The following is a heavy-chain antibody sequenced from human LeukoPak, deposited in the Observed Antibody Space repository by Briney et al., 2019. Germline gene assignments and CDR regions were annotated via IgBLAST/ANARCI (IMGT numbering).Heavy chain of an antibody. CDR3: ARALGYCTNGVWYMDIPFDY. CDR2: INPSCGST. J-gene: IGHJ4*02. CDR1: GYTFTSYY. Sequence: RASVTVSCTASGYTFTSYYMHWVRQAPGQGLEWVGIINPSCGSTSYAQKFEGRVTMTRDTSTSTVYMEMSSLRSEDTAVYYCARALGYCTNGVWYMDIPFDYWGQGTLVTVSS. V-gene: IGHV1-46*01. D-gene: IGHD2-8*01.